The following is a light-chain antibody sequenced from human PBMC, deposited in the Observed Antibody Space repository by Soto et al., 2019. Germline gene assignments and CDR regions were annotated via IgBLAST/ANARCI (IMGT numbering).Light chain of an antibody. CDR2: VTS. CDR1: QGLNSW. J-gene: IGKJ4*01. V-gene: IGKV1-12*01. CDR3: QQGNSFPLT. Sequence: DIQMTQSPSSVSASVGDRVTITCRATQGLNSWLAWYQQKPGKAPKVLISVTSALQSGVPSRFSGSGSETDFTLTISSLQPEDFATYYCQQGNSFPLTFGGGTKVEIK.